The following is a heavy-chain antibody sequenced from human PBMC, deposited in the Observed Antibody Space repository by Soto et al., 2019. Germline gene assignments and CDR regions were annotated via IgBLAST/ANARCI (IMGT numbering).Heavy chain of an antibody. CDR1: GGSFSGYY. V-gene: IGHV4-34*01. J-gene: IGHJ6*02. D-gene: IGHD3-16*02. CDR2: INHSGST. CDR3: ARFVTREANGMDV. Sequence: SETLSRTCAVDGGSFSGYYWGLIRQPPGKGLEWIGEINHSGSTNYNPSLKSRVTISVDTSKNQFSLKLSSVTAADTAVYYCARFVTREANGMDVWGQGTTVT.